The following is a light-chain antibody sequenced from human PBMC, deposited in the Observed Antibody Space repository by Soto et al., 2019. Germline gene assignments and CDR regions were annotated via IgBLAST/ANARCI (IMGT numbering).Light chain of an antibody. V-gene: IGKV3-15*01. J-gene: IGKJ2*01. CDR1: QSVSSD. CDR2: GAS. Sequence: ERVMTQSPATLSVSPGERATLSCRAGQSVSSDLAWYQQKPGQAPRLLIYGASTRATGIPARFSGSGSGTEFTLTISSLQSEDFAVYYCQQYNNWPRTFGQGTKLEIK. CDR3: QQYNNWPRT.